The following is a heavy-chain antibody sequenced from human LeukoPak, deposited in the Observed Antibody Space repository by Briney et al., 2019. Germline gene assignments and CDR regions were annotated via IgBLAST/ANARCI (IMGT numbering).Heavy chain of an antibody. V-gene: IGHV3-20*04. CDR3: ARDGYGGQLDD. CDR1: GFTFDDYG. J-gene: IGHJ4*02. D-gene: IGHD4-23*01. CDR2: ISGDGGST. Sequence: GGSLRLSCAASGFTFDDYGMSWVRQAPGKGLEWVSGISGDGGSTGYADSVKGRFTISRDNSKNALYRQMNGLRAGDTALYYCARDGYGGQLDDWGQGTLVTVSS.